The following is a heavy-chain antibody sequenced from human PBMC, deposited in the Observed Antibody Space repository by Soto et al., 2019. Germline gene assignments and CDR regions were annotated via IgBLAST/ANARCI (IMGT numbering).Heavy chain of an antibody. D-gene: IGHD5-12*01. CDR1: GGSISSYY. V-gene: IGHV4-59*08. J-gene: IGHJ4*02. CDR2: IYYSGST. Sequence: SETLSLTCTVSGGSISSYYWSWIRQPPVKGLEWIGYIYYSGSTNYNPSLKSRVTISVDTSKNQFSLKLSSVTAADTAVYYCARHREEDSGYDFDYWGQGTLVTVSS. CDR3: ARHREEDSGYDFDY.